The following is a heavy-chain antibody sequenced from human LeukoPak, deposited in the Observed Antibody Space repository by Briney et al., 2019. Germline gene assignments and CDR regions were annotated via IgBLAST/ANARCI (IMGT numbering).Heavy chain of an antibody. V-gene: IGHV3-21*01. CDR1: GFTFSSYS. D-gene: IGHD3-10*01. Sequence: GGSLRLSCAASGFTFSSYSMNWVRQAPEKGLEGVSSISSSSSYIYYADSVQGRFTISRDNAKNSLYLQMNSLRAEDTAVYYCARHGSEDAFDIWGQGTMVTVSS. CDR3: ARHGSEDAFDI. J-gene: IGHJ3*02. CDR2: ISSSSSYI.